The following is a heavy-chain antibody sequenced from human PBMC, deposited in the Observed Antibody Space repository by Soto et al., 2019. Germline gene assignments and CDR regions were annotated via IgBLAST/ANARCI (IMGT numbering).Heavy chain of an antibody. J-gene: IGHJ5*02. V-gene: IGHV1-18*01. Sequence: QVQLVQSGAEVKKPGASVKVSCKASGYTFTSYGMSWVRQAPGQGLEWMGWINAYNGNTNDAQEHPGRVTMTTDTNTSTAYMDLRSLRSDDKAEYYCARVLPPFDPWGQGTPVTVSS. CDR1: GYTFTSYG. CDR3: ARVLPPFDP. CDR2: INAYNGNT.